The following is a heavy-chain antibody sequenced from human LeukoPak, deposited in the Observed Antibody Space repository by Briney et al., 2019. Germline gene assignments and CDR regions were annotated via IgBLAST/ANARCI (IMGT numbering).Heavy chain of an antibody. Sequence: SETLSLTCTVSGGSISSGNYYWSWIRQPAGKGLEWIGRIYTSGSTNYNPSLKSRVTISVDTSKNQFSLKLSSVTAADTAVYYCARRGGEAAADPFDYWGQGTLVTVSS. CDR1: GGSISSGNYY. V-gene: IGHV4-61*02. J-gene: IGHJ4*02. CDR2: IYTSGST. D-gene: IGHD6-13*01. CDR3: ARRGGEAAADPFDY.